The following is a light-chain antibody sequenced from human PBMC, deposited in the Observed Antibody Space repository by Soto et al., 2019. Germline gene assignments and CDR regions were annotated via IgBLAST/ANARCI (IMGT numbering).Light chain of an antibody. Sequence: DIQLTHYSSTGGTCVVDIFTMACRTSQSIRGWVAWYQQKPGKGTKLLIYTTSILEGGVPSRFSGSGSGTEFTLSISSLQPEDFATYCCHQYSSYPWTFGQGTQVDI. CDR2: TTS. CDR3: HQYSSYPWT. CDR1: QSIRGW. J-gene: IGKJ1*01. V-gene: IGKV1-5*03.